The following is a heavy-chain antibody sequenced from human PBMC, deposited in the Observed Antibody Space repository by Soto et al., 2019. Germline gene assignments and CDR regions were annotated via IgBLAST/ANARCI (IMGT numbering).Heavy chain of an antibody. CDR3: ARERGRYCSGESCYPFGP. CDR2: INDSGST. Sequence: SETLSLTCAVYGGAFRGYYWSWIRQPPGKGLEWLGEINDSGSTNYNPSLKSRITISLDTSKKEISLRLSSVTAADTAVYYCARERGRYCSGESCYPFGPWGQGALVIVSS. V-gene: IGHV4-34*01. D-gene: IGHD2-15*01. CDR1: GGAFRGYY. J-gene: IGHJ5*02.